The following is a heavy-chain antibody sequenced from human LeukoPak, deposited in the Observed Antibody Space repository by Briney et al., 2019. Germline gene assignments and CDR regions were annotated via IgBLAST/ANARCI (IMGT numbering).Heavy chain of an antibody. CDR3: TTGGIAVAG. D-gene: IGHD6-19*01. V-gene: IGHV3-33*01. CDR1: GFTFSSYG. J-gene: IGHJ4*02. CDR2: IWYDGSNK. Sequence: GGSLRLSCAASGFTFSSYGMHWVRQAPGKGLEWVAVIWYDGSNKYYADSVKGRFTISRDNSKNTLYLQMNSLKTEDTAVYYCTTGGIAVAGWGQGTLVTVSS.